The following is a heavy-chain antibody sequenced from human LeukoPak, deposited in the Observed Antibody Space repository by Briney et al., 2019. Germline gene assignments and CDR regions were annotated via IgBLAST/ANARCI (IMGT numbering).Heavy chain of an antibody. J-gene: IGHJ4*02. CDR2: IYYSGST. D-gene: IGHD2-15*01. CDR3: ARRMGSGGSSYYFDY. CDR1: GGSINSYY. V-gene: IGHV4-59*01. Sequence: SEILSLTCTVSGGSINSYYWSWIRQPPGKGLEWIGYIYYSGSTNYNPSLKSRVTISVDTSKNQFSLKLSSVTAADTAVYYCARRMGSGGSSYYFDYWGQGTLVTVSS.